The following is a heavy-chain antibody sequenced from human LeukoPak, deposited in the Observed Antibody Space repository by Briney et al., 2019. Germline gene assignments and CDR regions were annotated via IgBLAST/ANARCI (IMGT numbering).Heavy chain of an antibody. CDR2: IKSRADGGTP. V-gene: IGHV3-15*01. D-gene: IGHD3-22*01. CDR3: ATQGLLDAFDI. Sequence: GGSLRLSCAASGFTFSYAWMIWVRQAPGKGLEWVGRIKSRADGGTPHYAAPVTGRFTISRDDSNGTLFLQMNSLTTEDTAVYYCATQGLLDAFDIWGQGTMVIASS. CDR1: GFTFSYAW. J-gene: IGHJ3*02.